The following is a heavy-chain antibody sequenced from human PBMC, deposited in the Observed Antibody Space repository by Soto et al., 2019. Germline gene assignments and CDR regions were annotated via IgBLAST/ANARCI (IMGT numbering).Heavy chain of an antibody. CDR2: VYYSGST. V-gene: IGHV4-39*01. CDR1: GGSVSSSSYY. Sequence: SETLSLTCTVSGGSVSSSSYYWGWVRQPPGKGLEWIGSVYYSGSTYYNPSLESRVTISVDKSKNQFSLKLMSLSAADTAVYYCWRLGVLATISYQFDYWGQGALVTVSS. CDR3: WRLGVLATISYQFDY. J-gene: IGHJ4*02. D-gene: IGHD2-2*01.